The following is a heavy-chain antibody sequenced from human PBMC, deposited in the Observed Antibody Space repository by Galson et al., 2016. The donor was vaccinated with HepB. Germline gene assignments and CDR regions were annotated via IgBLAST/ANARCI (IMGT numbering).Heavy chain of an antibody. CDR3: ARDTIGSGFWSGPYYYYYGMDV. V-gene: IGHV3-48*03. Sequence: SLRLSCAASGFTFSSYEMNWVRQAPGKGLEWVSYISSSGATIYYADSVKGRFTISRDNAKNSLYLQMNSLRAEDTAAYYCARDTIGSGFWSGPYYYYYGMDVWGQGTTVTVSS. J-gene: IGHJ6*02. CDR1: GFTFSSYE. CDR2: ISSSGATI. D-gene: IGHD3-3*01.